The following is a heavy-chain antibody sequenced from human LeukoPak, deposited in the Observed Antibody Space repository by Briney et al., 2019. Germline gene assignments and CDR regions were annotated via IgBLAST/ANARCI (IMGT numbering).Heavy chain of an antibody. D-gene: IGHD1-26*01. J-gene: IGHJ4*02. CDR1: GGSISSYY. CDR2: IYTSGST. CDR3: ARLALQEVGATQTYYLDY. V-gene: IGHV4-4*07. Sequence: SETLSLTCTVSGGSISSYYWSWIRQPAGKGLEWIGRIYTSGSTNYNPSLKSRVTISVDTSKIQFSLKLSSVTAADTAVYYCARLALQEVGATQTYYLDYWGQGTLVTVSS.